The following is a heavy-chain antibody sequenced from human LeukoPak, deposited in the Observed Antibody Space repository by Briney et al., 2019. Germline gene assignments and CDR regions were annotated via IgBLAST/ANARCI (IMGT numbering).Heavy chain of an antibody. D-gene: IGHD3-9*01. J-gene: IGHJ3*02. CDR3: ARGGRYYDILTGSPAFGAFDI. V-gene: IGHV1-2*02. CDR1: GYTFTSYY. Sequence: VASVKVSCKASGYTFTSYYMHWVRQAPGQGLEWMGWINPNSGGTKYAQKFQGRVTMTRDTSISTAYMELSSLRSEDTAVYYCARGGRYYDILTGSPAFGAFDIWGQGTMVTVSS. CDR2: INPNSGGT.